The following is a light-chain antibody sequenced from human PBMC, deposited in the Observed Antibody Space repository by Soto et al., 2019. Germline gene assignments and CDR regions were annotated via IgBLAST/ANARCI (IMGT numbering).Light chain of an antibody. CDR1: QYIDKF. CDR3: QQYDDLPIT. V-gene: IGKV1-33*01. CDR2: DAS. Sequence: DIRMTQSPSSLSASVGDRVTITCQASQYIDKFLNWYQQKSGKALKLLISDASNLETGVPSRFSGGGSGTDFTFTITSLQPEDVAIYYCQQYDDLPITFGQGTRLEIK. J-gene: IGKJ5*01.